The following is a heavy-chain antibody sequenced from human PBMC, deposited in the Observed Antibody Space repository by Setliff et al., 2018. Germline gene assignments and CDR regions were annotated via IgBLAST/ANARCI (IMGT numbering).Heavy chain of an antibody. V-gene: IGHV3-74*01. CDR3: AALDWGENFYNVDV. CDR1: GFAFFRKYW. J-gene: IGHJ6*03. D-gene: IGHD7-27*01. CDR2: INGDATIA. Sequence: LSLSCSGSGFAFFRKYWMYWVRQAPGKGPEWVSRINGDATIAHYADSVKGRFTISRDNARNALYLQMVSLRGEDTGVYFCAALDWGENFYNVDVWGKGTTVTVSS.